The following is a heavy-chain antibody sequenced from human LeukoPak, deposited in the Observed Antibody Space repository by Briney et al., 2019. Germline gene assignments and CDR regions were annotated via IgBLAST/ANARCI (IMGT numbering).Heavy chain of an antibody. D-gene: IGHD3-16*01. Sequence: GASVKVSCKASGYSFSRYGLNWVRQAPGQRLEWMGWINTNTGIPTYAQAFTGRFVFSLDTSVSTAYLQITTLKSDDTAVYYCARYRELMPIENAFDMWGQGTMVTVSS. J-gene: IGHJ3*02. CDR1: GYSFSRYG. CDR3: ARYRELMPIENAFDM. CDR2: INTNTGIP. V-gene: IGHV7-4-1*02.